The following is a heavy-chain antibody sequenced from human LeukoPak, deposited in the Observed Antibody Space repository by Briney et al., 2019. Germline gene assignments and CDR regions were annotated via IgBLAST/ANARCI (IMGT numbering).Heavy chain of an antibody. J-gene: IGHJ3*02. CDR3: ARGTMTTVPHDAFDI. Sequence: SETLSLTCTVSGGSISSGDYYWSWIRQPPGTGLEWIGYIYYSGSTYYNPSLKSRVTISVDTSKNQFSLKLSSVTAADTAVYYCARGTMTTVPHDAFDIWGQGTMVTVSS. V-gene: IGHV4-30-4*01. CDR2: IYYSGST. CDR1: GGSISSGDYY. D-gene: IGHD4-17*01.